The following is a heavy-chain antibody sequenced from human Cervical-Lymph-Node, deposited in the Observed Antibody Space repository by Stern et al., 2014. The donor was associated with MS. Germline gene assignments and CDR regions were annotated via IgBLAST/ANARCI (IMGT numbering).Heavy chain of an antibody. D-gene: IGHD1-26*01. CDR1: GGSFSGYY. Sequence: QVQLQQWGAGLLKPSETLSLTCAVYGGSFSGYYWSWIRQPPGKGLEWIGQLNLSGGPNYIPSLKSRVPISVDTSKNQFPLKVSSVSAADTAVYYCARDPYSRFYGMDVWGQGTTVTVSS. J-gene: IGHJ6*02. V-gene: IGHV4-34*01. CDR3: ARDPYSRFYGMDV. CDR2: LNLSGGP.